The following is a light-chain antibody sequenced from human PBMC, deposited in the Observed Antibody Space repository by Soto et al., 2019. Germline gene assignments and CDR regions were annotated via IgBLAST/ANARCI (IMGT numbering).Light chain of an antibody. CDR1: SSNIGGNS. V-gene: IGLV1-51*01. CDR3: GSWDSSLSAYV. J-gene: IGLJ1*01. Sequence: QSVLTQPPSVSAAPGQKVTISCSGSSSNIGGNSVSWYQQLPGTAPKLLIYDDDKRPSGIPDRFSGSKSGTSATLGITGFQTGDEADYYCGSWDSSLSAYVFATGTKVNGL. CDR2: DDD.